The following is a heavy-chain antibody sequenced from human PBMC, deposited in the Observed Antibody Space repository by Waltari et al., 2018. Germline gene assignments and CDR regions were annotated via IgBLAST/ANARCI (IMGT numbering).Heavy chain of an antibody. D-gene: IGHD6-13*01. CDR3: ARGQRRARSYSSSWSLVIYYFDY. CDR2: INLSGST. V-gene: IGHV4-34*01. CDR1: GGSLRGYS. J-gene: IGHJ4*02. Sequence: QVQLQQWGAGLLKPSETLSLTCAVYGGSLRGYSWSGIRQPPGKGLEWIWEINLSGSTNDDPSLRSRVTISVDRSKNQCSLKRSPVTAADTAVYYCARGQRRARSYSSSWSLVIYYFDYWGQGTLVTVSS.